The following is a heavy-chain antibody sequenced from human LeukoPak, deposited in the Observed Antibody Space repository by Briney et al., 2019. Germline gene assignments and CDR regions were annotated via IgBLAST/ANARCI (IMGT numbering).Heavy chain of an antibody. V-gene: IGHV1-18*01. CDR3: ARIDFGYFDY. J-gene: IGHJ4*02. CDR2: ISAYNGNT. CDR1: GYTFTSYD. D-gene: IGHD2/OR15-2a*01. Sequence: GASVKVSCKASGYTFTSYDINWVRQATGQGLEWMGWISAYNGNTNYAQKLQGRVTMTTDTSTSTAYMELRSLRSDDTAVYYCARIDFGYFDYWGQGTLVTVSS.